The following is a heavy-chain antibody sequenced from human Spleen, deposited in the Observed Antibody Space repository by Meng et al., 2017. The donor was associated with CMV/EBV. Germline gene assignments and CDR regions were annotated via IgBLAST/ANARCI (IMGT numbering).Heavy chain of an antibody. V-gene: IGHV3-74*01. CDR3: VRDYSYRMDV. CDR1: GFTFRSYE. D-gene: IGHD2-21*01. J-gene: IGHJ6*02. CDR2: IDNDGSST. Sequence: GESLKISCAASGFTFRSYEMNWVRQAPGKGLEWVSRIDNDGSSTTYADSVKGRFTISRDNAKNTLYLQMNSLRAEDTAVYYCVRDYSYRMDVWGQGTTVTVS.